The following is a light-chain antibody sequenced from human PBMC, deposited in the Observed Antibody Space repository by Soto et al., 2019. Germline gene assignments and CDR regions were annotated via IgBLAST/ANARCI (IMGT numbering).Light chain of an antibody. CDR2: GAS. CDR1: QSVSSN. J-gene: IGKJ5*01. CDR3: QQYDSSPIT. V-gene: IGKV3-15*01. Sequence: EIVMTQSPATLSVSPGERATLSCRASQSVSSNLAWYQQKPGQAPRLLIYGASTRATGIPARFSGSGSGTEFTLTISRLEPEDFAVYYCQQYDSSPITFGQGTRLEI.